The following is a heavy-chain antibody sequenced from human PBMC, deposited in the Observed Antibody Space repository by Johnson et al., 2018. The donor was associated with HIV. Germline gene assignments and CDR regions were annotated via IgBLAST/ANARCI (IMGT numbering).Heavy chain of an antibody. D-gene: IGHD3-3*01. Sequence: QVQLVESGGGVVQPGRSLRLSCAASGFMFSSFAMHWVRQAPGKGLEWVAVISGGEDDTYYADSVKGRFTISRDNSKTTLYLQMNSLRDEDTAVYYCAKSPRFTIFGSDAFDIWGQGTMVTVSS. J-gene: IGHJ3*02. V-gene: IGHV3-33*06. CDR2: ISGGEDDT. CDR1: GFMFSSFA. CDR3: AKSPRFTIFGSDAFDI.